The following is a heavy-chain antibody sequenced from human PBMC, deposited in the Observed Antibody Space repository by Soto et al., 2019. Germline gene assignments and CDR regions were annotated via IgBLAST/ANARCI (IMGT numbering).Heavy chain of an antibody. D-gene: IGHD6-19*01. V-gene: IGHV3-23*01. CDR2: ISGNGAST. CDR1: GFTFINYA. CDR3: AKDYGSSRYFFDY. J-gene: IGHJ4*02. Sequence: GGSLRLSCAASGFTFINYAMTWVRQAPGEGLEWVSTISGNGASTHYADSVKGRFSISRDNSKNTLYLQMNSLRADDTAVYYCAKDYGSSRYFFDYWGQGALVTVPS.